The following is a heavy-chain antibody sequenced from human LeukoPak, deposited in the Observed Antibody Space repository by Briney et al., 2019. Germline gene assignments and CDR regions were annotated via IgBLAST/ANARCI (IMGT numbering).Heavy chain of an antibody. V-gene: IGHV3-7*01. CDR1: GFTFSSYW. J-gene: IGHJ6*03. CDR2: IKQDGSEK. D-gene: IGHD3-22*01. Sequence: GGSLRLSCAASGFTFSSYWMSWVRQAPGKGLEWVANIKQDGSEKYYVDSVKGRFTISRDNAKNSLYLQMNSLRAEDTAVYYCARDRTYYDSAGYYYVADFHYMDVWGKETTVTVSS. CDR3: ARDRTYYDSAGYYYVADFHYMDV.